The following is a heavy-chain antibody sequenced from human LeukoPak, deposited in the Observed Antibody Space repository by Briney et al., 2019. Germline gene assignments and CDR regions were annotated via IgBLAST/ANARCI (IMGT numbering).Heavy chain of an antibody. Sequence: SETLSLTCAVYGGSFSGYYWSWIRQPPGKGLEWIGEINHSGSTNYNPSLKSRVTISVDTSKNQFSLKLSSVTAADTAVYYCASRITVTTDWFDPWGQGTLVTVSS. CDR2: INHSGST. J-gene: IGHJ5*02. D-gene: IGHD4-11*01. V-gene: IGHV4-34*01. CDR3: ASRITVTTDWFDP. CDR1: GGSFSGYY.